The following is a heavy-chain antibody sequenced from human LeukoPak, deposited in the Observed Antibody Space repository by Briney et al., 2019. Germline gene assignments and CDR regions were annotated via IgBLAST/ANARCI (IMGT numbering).Heavy chain of an antibody. CDR1: GGSISSSSYY. V-gene: IGHV4-39*07. J-gene: IGHJ4*02. CDR3: ARDSNYGDYAYYFDY. Sequence: PSETLSLTCTVSGGSISSSSYYWGWIRQPPGKGLEWIGSIYYSGSTYYNPSLKSRVTISVDTSKNQFSLKLSSVTAADTAVYYCARDSNYGDYAYYFDYWGQGTLVTVSS. D-gene: IGHD4-17*01. CDR2: IYYSGST.